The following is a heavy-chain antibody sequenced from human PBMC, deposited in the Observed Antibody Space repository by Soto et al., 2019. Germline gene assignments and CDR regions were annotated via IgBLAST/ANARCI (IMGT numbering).Heavy chain of an antibody. D-gene: IGHD6-19*01. CDR2: INHSGST. V-gene: IGHV4-34*01. CDR3: ARGGVVAVAGTGASYYFDY. CDR1: GGSFSGYY. Sequence: SETLSLTCAVYGGSFSGYYWSWIRQPPGKGLEWIGEINHSGSTNYNPSLKSRVTISVDTSKNQFSLKLSSVTAADTAVYYCARGGVVAVAGTGASYYFDYWGQGTLVTVSS. J-gene: IGHJ4*02.